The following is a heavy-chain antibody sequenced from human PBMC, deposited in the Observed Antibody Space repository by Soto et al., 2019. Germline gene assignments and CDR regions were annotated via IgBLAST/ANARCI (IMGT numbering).Heavy chain of an antibody. Sequence: QITLNESGPALVTPTQPLTLTCTFSGFSLTTSGVAVGWIRQPPGKALEWLALIYWDDDKRYSPSLRSRLAVAKDPSKNQVVLTMTNMDPEDTATYYCAHSRKASYYYYYMDVWGTGTTVTVSS. J-gene: IGHJ6*03. CDR2: IYWDDDK. CDR3: AHSRKASYYYYYMDV. CDR1: GFSLTTSGVA. V-gene: IGHV2-5*02.